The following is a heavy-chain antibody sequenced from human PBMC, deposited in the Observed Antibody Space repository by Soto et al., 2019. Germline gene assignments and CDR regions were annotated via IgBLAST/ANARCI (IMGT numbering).Heavy chain of an antibody. CDR1: GGTFSSYA. CDR2: IVPIFGTA. CDR3: ARHLPPYYYDSSGYYYYYYYGMDV. V-gene: IGHV1-69*06. D-gene: IGHD3-22*01. J-gene: IGHJ6*02. Sequence: SVKVSCKASGGTFSSYAISWVRQAPGQGLEWMGGIVPIFGTANYAQKFQGRVTITADKSTSTAYMELSSLRSEDTAVYYCARHLPPYYYDSSGYYYYYYYGMDVWGQGTTVTVSS.